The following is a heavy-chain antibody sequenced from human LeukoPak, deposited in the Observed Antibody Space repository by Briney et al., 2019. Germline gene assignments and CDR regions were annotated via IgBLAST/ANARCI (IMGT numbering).Heavy chain of an antibody. CDR1: GYTFTGYY. D-gene: IGHD3-22*01. J-gene: IGHJ5*02. CDR3: ARAYDSRYTPNWIDP. V-gene: IGHV1-2*02. CDR2: INPNSGGT. Sequence: GASVKVSCKASGYTFTGYYMHWVRQAPGQGLEWMGWINPNSGGTNYAQKFQGRVTMTGDTSISTAYMELSRLRSDHTAVYSCARAYDSRYTPNWIDPWGQGTPATVSS.